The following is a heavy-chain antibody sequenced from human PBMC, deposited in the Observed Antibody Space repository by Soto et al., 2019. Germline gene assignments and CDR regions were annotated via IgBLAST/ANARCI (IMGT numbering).Heavy chain of an antibody. CDR3: VRLVYDRRLNYLYFDY. Sequence: QVQLQESGPGLVKPSGTVSLTCDVSGVSISSGNWWSWVRQPPGKGLEWIGEIFRDGMTTYCPSLRGRATISVDTSKNRFSLRVTSANAADTAIYYCVRLVYDRRLNYLYFDYWGRGALVTVSS. CDR2: IFRDGMT. D-gene: IGHD3-22*01. V-gene: IGHV4-4*02. J-gene: IGHJ4*02. CDR1: GVSISSGNW.